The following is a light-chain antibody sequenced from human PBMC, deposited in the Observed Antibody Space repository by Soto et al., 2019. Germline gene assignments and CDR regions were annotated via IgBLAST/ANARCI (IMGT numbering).Light chain of an antibody. CDR2: DAS. V-gene: IGKV1-33*01. CDR3: QQYNSYWWT. Sequence: DIQMTQSPSSLSASVGDRVTITCQASQDISNYLNWYQQKPGKAPKLLIYDASNLETGVPSRFSGSGSGTDFTFTISSLQPDDFATYYCQQYNSYWWTFGQGTKVEIK. CDR1: QDISNY. J-gene: IGKJ1*01.